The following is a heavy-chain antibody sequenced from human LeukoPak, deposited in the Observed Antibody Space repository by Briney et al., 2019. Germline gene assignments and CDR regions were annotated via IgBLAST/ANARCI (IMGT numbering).Heavy chain of an antibody. CDR2: IYYSGST. CDR3: ARGWRWIQLWSEYYFDY. CDR1: GGFISRYY. V-gene: IGHV4-59*01. D-gene: IGHD5-18*01. Sequence: PSETLSLTCIVSGGFISRYYWSWIRQPPGKGLEWIGYIYYSGSTNYNPSLKSGVTISVDTSKNQFSLQLSSVTAADTAVYYCARGWRWIQLWSEYYFDYWGQGTLVTVSS. J-gene: IGHJ4*02.